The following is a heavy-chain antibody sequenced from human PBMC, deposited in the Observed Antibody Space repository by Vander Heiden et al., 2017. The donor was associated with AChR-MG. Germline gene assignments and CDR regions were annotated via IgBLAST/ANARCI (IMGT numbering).Heavy chain of an antibody. D-gene: IGHD5-18*01. J-gene: IGHJ4*02. CDR3: ATLTGSRTPSYSYGYSDY. CDR2: IIPIFGTA. CDR1: GGTFSSYA. V-gene: IGHV1-69*06. Sequence: QVQLVQSGAAVKKPGSSVKVPCKASGGTFSSYAISWVRQAPGQGLEWMGGIIPIFGTANYAQKFQGRVTITADKSTSTAYMELSSLRSEDTAVYYCATLTGSRTPSYSYGYSDYWGQGTLVTVSS.